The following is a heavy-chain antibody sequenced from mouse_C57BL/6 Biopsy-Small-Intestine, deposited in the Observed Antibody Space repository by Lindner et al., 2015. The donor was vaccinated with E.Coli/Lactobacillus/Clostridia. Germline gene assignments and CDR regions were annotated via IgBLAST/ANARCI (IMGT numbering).Heavy chain of an antibody. D-gene: IGHD2-12*01. J-gene: IGHJ3*01. CDR1: GYTFTSYW. V-gene: IGHV1-7*01. CDR2: INPSSGYT. CDR3: ARANSYFSYGFAY. Sequence: VQLQESGAELAKPGATVKMSCKASGYTFTSYWMHWVKQRPGQGLEWIGYINPSSGYTEYNQKFKDKATLTADKSSSTAYMQLSSLTSEDSAVYYCARANSYFSYGFAYWGQGTLVTVSA.